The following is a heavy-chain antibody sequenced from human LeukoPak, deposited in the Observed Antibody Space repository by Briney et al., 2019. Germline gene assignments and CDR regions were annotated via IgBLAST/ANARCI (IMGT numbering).Heavy chain of an antibody. CDR3: ARGGCSSTSCYAVLDAFDI. J-gene: IGHJ3*02. CDR1: GGSFSGYY. V-gene: IGHV4-34*01. CDR2: INHRGSI. Sequence: SETLSLTCAVYGGSFSGYYWSWIRQPPGKGLEWIGEINHRGSINYNPSLKSRVTISVDTSKNQFSLKLSSVTAADTAVYYCARGGCSSTSCYAVLDAFDIWGQGTMVTVSS. D-gene: IGHD2-2*01.